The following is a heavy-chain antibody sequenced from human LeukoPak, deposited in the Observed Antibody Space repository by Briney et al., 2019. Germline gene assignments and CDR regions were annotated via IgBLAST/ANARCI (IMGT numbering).Heavy chain of an antibody. CDR1: GGSITSYY. J-gene: IGHJ4*02. CDR2: IYYTGST. D-gene: IGHD3-22*01. Sequence: SETLSLTCTVSGGSITSYYWSWIRQPPGKGLEWIGYIYYTGSTNYNPSLQSRVTISVDTSQNHFSLKLSSVTAADTAVYYCANYDSGGHIGYWGQGTQVTVSS. CDR3: ANYDSGGHIGY. V-gene: IGHV4-59*08.